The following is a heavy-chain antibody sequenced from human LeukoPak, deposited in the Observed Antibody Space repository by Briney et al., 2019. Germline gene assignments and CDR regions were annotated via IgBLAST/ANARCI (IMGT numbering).Heavy chain of an antibody. Sequence: GGSLRLSCAASGFTFSSSAMNWVRQAPGKGLEWVSSISSSSYIYYADSVKGRFTISRDNAKNSLYLQMNSLRAEDTAVYYCAREFRSGGSYNWNYENAFDIWGQGTMVTVSS. D-gene: IGHD1-7*01. CDR3: AREFRSGGSYNWNYENAFDI. V-gene: IGHV3-21*04. J-gene: IGHJ3*02. CDR1: GFTFSSSA. CDR2: ISSSSYI.